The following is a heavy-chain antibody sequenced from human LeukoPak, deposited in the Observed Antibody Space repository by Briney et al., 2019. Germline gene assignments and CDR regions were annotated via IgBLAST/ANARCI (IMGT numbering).Heavy chain of an antibody. CDR3: ARGRQQWLVRGSWFDP. D-gene: IGHD6-19*01. Sequence: GASVTLSCKASGYTFTSYDINWVRHATGQGLEWKGWMNPNSGNTGYAQKFQARVTITRNTSISTAYMELSSLRSEDTAVYYCARGRQQWLVRGSWFDPWGQGTLVTVSS. V-gene: IGHV1-8*03. CDR1: GYTFTSYD. CDR2: MNPNSGNT. J-gene: IGHJ5*02.